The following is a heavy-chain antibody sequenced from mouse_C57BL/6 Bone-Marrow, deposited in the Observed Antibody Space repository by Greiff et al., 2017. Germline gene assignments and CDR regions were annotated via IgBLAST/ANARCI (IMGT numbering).Heavy chain of an antibody. V-gene: IGHV1-64*01. D-gene: IGHD2-2*01. CDR3: ARSGGYDGG. CDR1: GYTFTSYW. J-gene: IGHJ2*01. Sequence: VQLQQPGAELVKPGASVKLSCKASGYTFTSYWMHWVKPRPGQGLELIGMIHPNSGRTNYNAKFKGKATLTVDNSSSTAYMQLSSLTAEESAGYYWARSGGYDGGWGQGTTLTVSS. CDR2: IHPNSGRT.